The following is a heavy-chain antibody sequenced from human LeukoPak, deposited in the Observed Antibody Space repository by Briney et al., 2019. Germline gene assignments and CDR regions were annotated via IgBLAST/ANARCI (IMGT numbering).Heavy chain of an antibody. CDR1: GFTLISYE. Sequence: GGSLRLSCAASGFTLISYEMNWVRQAPGKGLEWVSYISSGGSTIYYADSVKGRFTISRDNAKNSLYLQMNSLRAADTAVYYCARKYYDSSGVDYWGQGTLVTVSS. V-gene: IGHV3-48*03. CDR3: ARKYYDSSGVDY. J-gene: IGHJ4*02. CDR2: ISSGGSTI. D-gene: IGHD3-22*01.